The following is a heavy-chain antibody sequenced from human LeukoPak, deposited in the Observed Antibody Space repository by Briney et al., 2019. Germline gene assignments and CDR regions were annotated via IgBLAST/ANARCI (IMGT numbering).Heavy chain of an antibody. Sequence: ASVKVSCKASGGTFSSYAISWVRQAPGQGLECMGRIIPILGIANYAQKFQGRVTITADKSTSTAYMELSSLRSEDTAVYYCAIRGGYDSPPAVDYWGQGTLVTVSS. D-gene: IGHD5-12*01. CDR3: AIRGGYDSPPAVDY. V-gene: IGHV1-69*04. J-gene: IGHJ4*02. CDR1: GGTFSSYA. CDR2: IIPILGIA.